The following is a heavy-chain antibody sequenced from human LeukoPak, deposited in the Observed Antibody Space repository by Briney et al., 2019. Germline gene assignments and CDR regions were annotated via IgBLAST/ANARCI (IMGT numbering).Heavy chain of an antibody. Sequence: PGGSLRLSCAASGFTFSVYSMNWVRQAPGKGLEWVSYISSSSSTVYYADSVKGRFTISRDNAKNSLYPQMNSLRAEDTAVYYCARRNSKNFYYYYMDVWGRGTTATVSS. J-gene: IGHJ6*03. CDR3: ARRNSKNFYYYYMDV. D-gene: IGHD2-21*01. V-gene: IGHV3-48*04. CDR1: GFTFSVYS. CDR2: ISSSSSTV.